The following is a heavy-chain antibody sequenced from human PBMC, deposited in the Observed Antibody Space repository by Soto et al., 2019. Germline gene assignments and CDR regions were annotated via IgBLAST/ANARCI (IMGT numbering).Heavy chain of an antibody. CDR2: IYYSGST. V-gene: IGHV4-31*03. CDR3: ARVAQMIVVDY. Sequence: SETLSLTCTVSGGSISSGSYYWSWIRQHPGKGLEWIGYIYYSGSTYYNPSLKSRVTISVDTSKNQFSLKLSSVTAAGTAVYYCARVAQMIVVDYWGQGTLVTVSS. J-gene: IGHJ4*02. D-gene: IGHD3-22*01. CDR1: GGSISSGSYY.